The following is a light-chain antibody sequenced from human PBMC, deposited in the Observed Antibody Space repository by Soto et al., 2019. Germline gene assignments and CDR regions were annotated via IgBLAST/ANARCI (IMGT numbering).Light chain of an antibody. V-gene: IGLV2-18*02. J-gene: IGLJ1*01. Sequence: QSALTQPPSVSGSPGQSVAVSCTGTSSDVGSYNRVSWYQQPPGTAPKLIIYEVSNRPSGVPDRFSGSKSGNTASLTISGLQAEDEADYYCSSLTSSTTYVFGTGTKVT. CDR1: SSDVGSYNR. CDR3: SSLTSSTTYV. CDR2: EVS.